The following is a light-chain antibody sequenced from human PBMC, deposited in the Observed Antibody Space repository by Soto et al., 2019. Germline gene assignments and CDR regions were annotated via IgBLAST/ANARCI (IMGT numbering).Light chain of an antibody. CDR2: SAS. V-gene: IGKV3-20*01. CDR1: QSVNSL. CDR3: QQYGSSGT. J-gene: IGKJ1*01. Sequence: EIVLTQSPATLSLSPGERATLSCRASQSVNSLLAWYQQKPGQSPRLLIYSASLKPAGIPDRFSGSGSATDFTLTISRLEPEDFAVYYCQQYGSSGTFGQGTKVDI.